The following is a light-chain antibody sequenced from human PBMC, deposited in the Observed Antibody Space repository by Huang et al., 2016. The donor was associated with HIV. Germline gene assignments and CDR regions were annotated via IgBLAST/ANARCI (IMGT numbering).Light chain of an antibody. CDR2: SVS. CDR1: QYVGTS. V-gene: IGKV3-15*01. J-gene: IGKJ1*01. CDR3: QQYYNWPWT. Sequence: EIVVTQSPATLSVSPGEGATLSCRASQYVGTSLAWYQQKPCQSPRLVIHSVSTRATGFPARFSGSGSRTEFTLTITSLQSEDCALYYCQQYYNWPWTFGRGTKVEI.